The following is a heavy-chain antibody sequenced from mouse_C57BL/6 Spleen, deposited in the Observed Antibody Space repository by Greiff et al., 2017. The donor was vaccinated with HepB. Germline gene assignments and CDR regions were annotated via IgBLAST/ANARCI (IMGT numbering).Heavy chain of an antibody. CDR1: GFTFSDYG. D-gene: IGHD1-2*01. V-gene: IGHV5-17*01. J-gene: IGHJ4*01. CDR3: ARPTAGTMDY. Sequence: DVMLVESGGGLVKPGGSLKLSCAASGFTFSDYGMHWVRQAPEKGLEWVAYISSGSSTIYYADTVKGRFTISRDNAKNTLFLQMTSLRSEDTAMYYCARPTAGTMDYWGQGTSVTVSS. CDR2: ISSGSSTI.